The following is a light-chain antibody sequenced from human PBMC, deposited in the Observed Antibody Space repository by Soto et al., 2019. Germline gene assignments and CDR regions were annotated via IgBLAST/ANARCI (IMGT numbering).Light chain of an antibody. CDR3: QPYGSSPPFT. CDR1: QSIASSY. J-gene: IGKJ3*01. Sequence: EIVLTQSPGTLSLSPGERATLSCRASQSIASSYLAWFQQKPGQAPRLLIYGASSMATGIPDRFSGSGSRTAFTPTTTTLEPENFPESYCQPYGSSPPFTFGPGTKVDIK. V-gene: IGKV3-20*01. CDR2: GAS.